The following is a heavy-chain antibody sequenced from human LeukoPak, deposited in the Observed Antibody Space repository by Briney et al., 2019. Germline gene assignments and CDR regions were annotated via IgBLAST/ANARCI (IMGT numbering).Heavy chain of an antibody. V-gene: IGHV4-61*02. CDR1: GGSISSGSYY. CDR3: ARDLSGIAVAGTGH. CDR2: IYTSGST. D-gene: IGHD6-19*01. J-gene: IGHJ4*02. Sequence: SETLSLTCTVSGGSISSGSYYWSWIRQPAGKGLEWIGRIYTSGSTNYNPSLKSRVTISVDTSKNQFSLKLSSVTAADTAVCYCARDLSGIAVAGTGHWGQGTLVTVSS.